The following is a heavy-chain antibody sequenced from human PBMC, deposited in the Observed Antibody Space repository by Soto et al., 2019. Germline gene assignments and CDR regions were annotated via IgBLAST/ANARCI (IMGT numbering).Heavy chain of an antibody. V-gene: IGHV1-18*01. Sequence: GASVKVSCKASGYTFNSYGISWVRQAPGQGLEWMGWISAYNGNTNYAQKLQDRVTMTTDTSTTTAYMELRSLTSDDTAVYYCARSGARSSSGYYNYYYGMDVWGQGTTVTVSS. J-gene: IGHJ6*02. D-gene: IGHD3-22*01. CDR1: GYTFNSYG. CDR2: ISAYNGNT. CDR3: ARSGARSSSGYYNYYYGMDV.